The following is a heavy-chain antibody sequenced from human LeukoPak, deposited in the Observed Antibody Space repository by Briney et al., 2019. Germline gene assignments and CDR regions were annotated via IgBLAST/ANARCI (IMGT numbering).Heavy chain of an antibody. V-gene: IGHV4-39*07. CDR3: AVGSSWHSLLFDY. J-gene: IGHJ4*02. CDR2: IYYSGST. Sequence: SETLSLTCTVSGGSISSSSYYWGWIRQPPGKGLEWIGSIYYSGSTYYNPSLKSRVTISVDTSKNQSSLKLSSVTAADTAVYYCAVGSSWHSLLFDYWGQGTLVTVSS. CDR1: GGSISSSSYY. D-gene: IGHD6-13*01.